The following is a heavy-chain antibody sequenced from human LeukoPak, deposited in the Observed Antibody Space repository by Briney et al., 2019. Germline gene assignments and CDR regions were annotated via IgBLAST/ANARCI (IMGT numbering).Heavy chain of an antibody. V-gene: IGHV4-61*01. CDR3: ARVGIVYYDFWSGGWFDP. D-gene: IGHD3-3*01. CDR2: IYDSEST. CDR1: GGSVSSGNHY. J-gene: IGHJ5*02. Sequence: PSETLSLTCTVSGGSVSSGNHYWSWIRQPPGKGLEWIGYIYDSESTKYNPSLKSRVTISVDTSKNQFSLKLSSVTAADTAVYYCARVGIVYYDFWSGGWFDPWGQGTLVTVSS.